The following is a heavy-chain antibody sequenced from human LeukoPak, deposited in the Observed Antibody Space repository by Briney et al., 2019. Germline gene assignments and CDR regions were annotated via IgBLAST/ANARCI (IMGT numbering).Heavy chain of an antibody. V-gene: IGHV4-59*11. CDR3: ARARYSSSSRFDH. CDR1: GGSISTQY. D-gene: IGHD6-6*01. J-gene: IGHJ4*02. CDR2: MDYSGST. Sequence: SETLSLTCSVSGGSISTQYWSWIRQPPGKGLEWIGYMDYSGSTNYNPSLKSRVTISVDTSKNQFSLNVTSVTAADTAVYYCARARYSSSSRFDHWGQGTLVTVSS.